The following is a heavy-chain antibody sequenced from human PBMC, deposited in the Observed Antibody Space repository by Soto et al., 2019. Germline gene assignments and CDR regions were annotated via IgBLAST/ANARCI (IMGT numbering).Heavy chain of an antibody. V-gene: IGHV1-18*01. CDR2: ISASNGNT. D-gene: IGHD6-6*01. Sequence: ASVKVSCKASGYTFSNYGITWVRQAPGQSLEWMGWISASNGNTNYAQKLQGRVTMTTDTSSNTVYMELRSLRSDDTAVYYCASRSGQLPYYFAYWGQGTLVTVSS. CDR1: GYTFSNYG. CDR3: ASRSGQLPYYFAY. J-gene: IGHJ4*02.